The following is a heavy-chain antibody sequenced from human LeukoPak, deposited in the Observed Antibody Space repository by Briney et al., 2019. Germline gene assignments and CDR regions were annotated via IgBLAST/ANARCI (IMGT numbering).Heavy chain of an antibody. CDR1: GYTFTAYY. V-gene: IGHV1-2*02. CDR2: VNPNSGGT. J-gene: IGHJ4*02. CDR3: ATVPLNGYSSGWYSFDY. Sequence: ASVKVSCKASGYTFTAYYMHWVRQAPGKRLEWMGWVNPNSGGTNYAQRFQDRVTMTRDTSISTAYMELHRLRSDDTAVYYCATVPLNGYSSGWYSFDYWGQGALVTVSS. D-gene: IGHD6-19*01.